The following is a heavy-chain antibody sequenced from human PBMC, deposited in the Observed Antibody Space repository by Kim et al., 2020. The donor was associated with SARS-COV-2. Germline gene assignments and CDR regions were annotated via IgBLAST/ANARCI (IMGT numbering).Heavy chain of an antibody. D-gene: IGHD3-10*01. CDR1: GYSFTSYW. V-gene: IGHV5-51*01. J-gene: IGHJ4*02. CDR3: ARGVRDQYYYGSGSYYNAEYYFDY. Sequence: GESLKISCKGSGYSFTSYWIGWVRQMPGKGLEWMGIIYPGDSDTRYSPSFQGQVTISADKSISTAYLQWSSLKASDTAMYYCARGVRDQYYYGSGSYYNAEYYFDYWGQGPLVTVSS. CDR2: IYPGDSDT.